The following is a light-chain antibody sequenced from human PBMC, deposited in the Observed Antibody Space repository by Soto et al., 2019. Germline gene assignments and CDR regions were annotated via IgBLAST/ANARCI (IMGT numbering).Light chain of an antibody. Sequence: EIVLTQSPGTLSLSPGGRATLSCRASQSVSSSYLAWYQQKPGQAPRLLIYGASNRATGIPDRFSGSGSGTDFTLTISRLEPEDFAVYYCQQYGSSPPWTFGQGTKVDIK. CDR1: QSVSSSY. V-gene: IGKV3-20*01. J-gene: IGKJ1*01. CDR2: GAS. CDR3: QQYGSSPPWT.